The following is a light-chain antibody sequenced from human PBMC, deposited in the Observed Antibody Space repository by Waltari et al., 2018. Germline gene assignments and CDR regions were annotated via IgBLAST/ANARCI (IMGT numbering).Light chain of an antibody. V-gene: IGKV3-11*01. Sequence: EIVLTQSPATLSLSPGERATLSCRASQSIMMYLAWYQQKPGQAPRLLISYASNRATGIPVRFSGSGAETDFTLTISSLEPEDFALYYCQQRRSWPITFGQGTRLEIK. CDR1: QSIMMY. CDR3: QQRRSWPIT. J-gene: IGKJ5*01. CDR2: YAS.